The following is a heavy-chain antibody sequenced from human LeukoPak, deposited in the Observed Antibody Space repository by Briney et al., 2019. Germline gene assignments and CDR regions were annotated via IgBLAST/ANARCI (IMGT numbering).Heavy chain of an antibody. D-gene: IGHD6-13*01. CDR1: GFTFSSYA. CDR2: ISGSGGST. Sequence: GGSLRLSCAASGFTFSSYAMSWVRQAPGKGLEWVSAISGSGGSTYYADSVKGRFTISRDNSKNTLYLQMNSLRAEDTAVYYCAKDGRSSSSWFRTFVWGCWGQGTLVTVSS. CDR3: AKDGRSSSSWFRTFVWGC. J-gene: IGHJ4*02. V-gene: IGHV3-23*01.